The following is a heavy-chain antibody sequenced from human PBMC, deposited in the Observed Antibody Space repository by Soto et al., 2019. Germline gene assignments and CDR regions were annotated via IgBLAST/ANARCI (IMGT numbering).Heavy chain of an antibody. CDR2: ISSGSSNI. Sequence: EVQLVESGGGLVKPGGSLTLSCAASGFAFRSYNMNWVRQAPGKGLEWVASISSGSSNIYYADSVKGRFTISRDNAKNSLFLHMDSLRAEDSAVYYCASATVVAATFDFWGQGTLVNVSS. CDR3: ASATVVAATFDF. D-gene: IGHD2-15*01. J-gene: IGHJ4*02. V-gene: IGHV3-21*01. CDR1: GFAFRSYN.